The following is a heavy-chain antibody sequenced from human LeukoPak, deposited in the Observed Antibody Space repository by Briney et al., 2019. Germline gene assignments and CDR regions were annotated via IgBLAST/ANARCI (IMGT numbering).Heavy chain of an antibody. CDR3: ARYITVGATYQHFDY. CDR1: GYTFTGYY. J-gene: IGHJ4*02. CDR2: INPNSGGT. V-gene: IGHV1-2*06. D-gene: IGHD1-26*01. Sequence: ASVKVSCKASGYTFTGYYMHWVRQAPGQGLEWMGRINPNSGGTNYAQKLQGRVTMTRDTSISTAYMELSRLRSDDTAVYYCARYITVGATYQHFDYWGQGTLVTVSS.